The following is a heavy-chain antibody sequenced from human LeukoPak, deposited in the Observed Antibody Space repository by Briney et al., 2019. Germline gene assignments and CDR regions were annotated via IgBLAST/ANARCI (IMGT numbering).Heavy chain of an antibody. V-gene: IGHV3-74*01. J-gene: IGHJ4*02. D-gene: IGHD1-7*01. CDR3: ARAHNWKYGSFDF. CDR2: INSDGSST. Sequence: GGSLRLSCAASGFTFSSYWMHWVRQAPGKGLVWVSRINSDGSSTSYADSVKGRFTISRDNAKNSLYLQMNSLRAEDTAVYYCARAHNWKYGSFDFWGQGTLVTVSS. CDR1: GFTFSSYW.